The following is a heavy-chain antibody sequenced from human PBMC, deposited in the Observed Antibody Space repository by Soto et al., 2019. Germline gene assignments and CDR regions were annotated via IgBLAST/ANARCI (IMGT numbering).Heavy chain of an antibody. V-gene: IGHV1-3*01. Sequence: GASVKVSCKASGYTFTVYTIHWVRQAPGQRLEWMGWINPDSGNTKYPQKFQGRVTITRDTSASTAYMELSSLKSEDTAVYYCAREVNHGWYDTVGQGTLVTVSS. CDR2: INPDSGNT. CDR3: AREVNHGWYDT. J-gene: IGHJ5*02. CDR1: GYTFTVYT.